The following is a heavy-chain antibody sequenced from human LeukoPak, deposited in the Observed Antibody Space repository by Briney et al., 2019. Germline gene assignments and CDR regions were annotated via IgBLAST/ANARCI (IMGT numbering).Heavy chain of an antibody. Sequence: ASVKVSCKASGYTFTTCDINWVRQATGQGLEWMGWVNPNSGNTGYAQKFQGRVTMARNTSVSTAYMELSSLRSEDTAVYYCARGIFGVYYFDYWGQGTLVTVSS. CDR2: VNPNSGNT. V-gene: IGHV1-8*01. CDR3: ARGIFGVYYFDY. CDR1: GYTFTTCD. D-gene: IGHD3-3*01. J-gene: IGHJ4*02.